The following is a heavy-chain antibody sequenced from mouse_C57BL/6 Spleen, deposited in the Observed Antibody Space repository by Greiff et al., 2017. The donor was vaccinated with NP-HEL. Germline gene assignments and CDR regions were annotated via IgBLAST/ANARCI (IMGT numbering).Heavy chain of an antibody. CDR3: ARLANSFAY. D-gene: IGHD4-1*01. V-gene: IGHV1-81*01. CDR1: GYTFTSSG. CDR2: IYPRSGNA. J-gene: IGHJ3*01. Sequence: QVQLQQSGAELARPGASVKLSCKASGYTFTSSGISWVKQRTGQGLEWIGEIYPRSGNAYYNEQFKGKATLTSDKSSSTAYIELRSLTSEDSAVYFCARLANSFAYWGQGTLVTVSA.